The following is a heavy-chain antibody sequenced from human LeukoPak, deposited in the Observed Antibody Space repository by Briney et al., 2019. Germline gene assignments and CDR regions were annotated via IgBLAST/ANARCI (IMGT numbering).Heavy chain of an antibody. V-gene: IGHV4-34*01. J-gene: IGHJ4*02. CDR3: ARGRHGGYSYGQRYYFDY. Sequence: MPSETLSLTCTVSGGSISSYYWSWIRQPPGKGLEWIGEINHSGSTNYNPSLKSRVTISVDTSKNQFSLKLSSVTAADTAVYYCARGRHGGYSYGQRYYFDYWGQGTLVTVSS. D-gene: IGHD5-18*01. CDR2: INHSGST. CDR1: GGSISSYY.